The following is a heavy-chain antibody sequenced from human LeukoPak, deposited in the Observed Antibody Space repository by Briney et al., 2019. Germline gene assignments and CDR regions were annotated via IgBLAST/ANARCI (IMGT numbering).Heavy chain of an antibody. Sequence: SETLSLTCTVSGGSISSSSYYWGWIRQPPGKGLEWIGSIYYSGSTYYNPSPKSRVTISVDTSKNQFSLKLSSVTAADTAVYYCAREVPYGSGSYYFDYWGQGTLVTVSS. D-gene: IGHD3-10*01. J-gene: IGHJ4*02. CDR2: IYYSGST. V-gene: IGHV4-39*07. CDR1: GGSISSSSYY. CDR3: AREVPYGSGSYYFDY.